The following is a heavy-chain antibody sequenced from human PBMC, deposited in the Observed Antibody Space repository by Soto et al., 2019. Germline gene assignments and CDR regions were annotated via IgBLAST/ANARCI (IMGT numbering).Heavy chain of an antibody. CDR2: IRNKAKTYTT. D-gene: IGHD6-13*01. CDR1: GFTFSDHY. V-gene: IGHV3-72*01. CDR3: AGEGYSSSWYLDY. J-gene: IGHJ4*02. Sequence: GGSLRLSCAASGFTFSDHYMDWVRQAPGEGLEWVGRIRNKAKTYTTDYAASVKGRFTISRDDSKNSLYLQMNSLKTEDTAVYDCAGEGYSSSWYLDYWGQGALVTVSS.